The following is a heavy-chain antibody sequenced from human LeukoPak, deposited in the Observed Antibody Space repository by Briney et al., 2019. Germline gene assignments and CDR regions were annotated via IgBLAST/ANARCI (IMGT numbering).Heavy chain of an antibody. CDR2: ISHMGNT. Sequence: SETLSLTCTVAGYSISTGYLWGWIRQSPGRGLEWIGSISHMGNTYYNPSLKNRVSISLDTSKNHFSLRLMSVTATDTGLYYCARRSLDEVKRSGFDIWGQGTMVTVSA. CDR3: ARRSLDEVKRSGFDI. J-gene: IGHJ3*02. CDR1: GYSISTGYL. V-gene: IGHV4-38-2*02. D-gene: IGHD3-3*01.